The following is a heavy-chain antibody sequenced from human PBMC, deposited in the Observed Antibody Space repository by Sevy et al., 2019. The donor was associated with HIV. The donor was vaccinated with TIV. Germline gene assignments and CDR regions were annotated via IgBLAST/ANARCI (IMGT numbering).Heavy chain of an antibody. D-gene: IGHD3-22*01. J-gene: IGHJ4*02. V-gene: IGHV3-30*02. CDR1: GFTFSSYG. Sequence: GGSLRLSCAASGFTFSSYGMHWVRQAPGKGLEWVAFIRYDGSNKYYADSVKGRFTVSRDNAKNSLFLQMNSLRAEDTAIYYCARGPHYYYDSSSFFEYWGQGTLVTVSS. CDR3: ARGPHYYYDSSSFFEY. CDR2: IRYDGSNK.